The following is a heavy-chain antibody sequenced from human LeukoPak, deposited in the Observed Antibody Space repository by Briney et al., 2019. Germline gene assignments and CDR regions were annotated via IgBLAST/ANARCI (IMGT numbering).Heavy chain of an antibody. CDR3: ARVYPGTGEDAFDI. Sequence: GGSLRLSCAASGFTFSSYWMHWVRQAPGKGLVWVSRINSDGSSTSYADSVKGRFTISRDNAKNTLYLQMNSLRAEDTAVYYCARVYPGTGEDAFDIWGQGTMVTVSS. CDR2: INSDGSST. J-gene: IGHJ3*02. V-gene: IGHV3-74*01. CDR1: GFTFSSYW. D-gene: IGHD7-27*01.